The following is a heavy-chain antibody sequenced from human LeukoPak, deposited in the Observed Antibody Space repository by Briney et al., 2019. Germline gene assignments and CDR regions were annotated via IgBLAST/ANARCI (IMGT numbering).Heavy chain of an antibody. CDR3: AKDFYESSLYYYAVFDS. CDR1: GFTFTKFA. CDR2: FSSRSTHT. D-gene: IGHD3-22*01. J-gene: IGHJ4*02. Sequence: GGSLRLSSAASGFTFTKFAMSWVRQAPGKGLEWVSGFSSRSTHTYYADSVKGRFTMSRDNSKNTVYLYMNSLRAEDTAVYYCAKDFYESSLYYYAVFDSWGLGTLVTVSS. V-gene: IGHV3-23*01.